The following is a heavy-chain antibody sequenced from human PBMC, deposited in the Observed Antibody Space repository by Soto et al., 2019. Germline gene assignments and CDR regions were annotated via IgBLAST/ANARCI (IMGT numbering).Heavy chain of an antibody. CDR3: AREKTMVTASDFDY. V-gene: IGHV3-30-3*01. CDR2: ISYDGSNK. J-gene: IGHJ4*02. D-gene: IGHD5-18*01. CDR1: GFTFSSYA. Sequence: LRLSCAASGFTFSSYAMHWVRQAPGKGLEWVAVISYDGSNKYYADSVKGRFTISRDNSKNTLYLQMNSLRAEDTAVYYCAREKTMVTASDFDYWGQGTLGTAPQ.